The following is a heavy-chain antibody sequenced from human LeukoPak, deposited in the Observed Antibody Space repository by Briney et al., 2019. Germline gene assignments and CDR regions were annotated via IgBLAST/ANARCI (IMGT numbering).Heavy chain of an antibody. CDR3: ARFYAPGDYGDQPFWYYYYGMDV. V-gene: IGHV1-8*01. D-gene: IGHD4-17*01. J-gene: IGHJ6*02. CDR2: MNPNSGNT. CDR1: GYTFTSYD. Sequence: APVKVSCKASGYTFTSYDINWVRQATGHGLEWMGWMNPNSGNTGYAQKFQGRVTMTSNTSISTAYMELSSLRSEDTAVYYRARFYAPGDYGDQPFWYYYYGMDVWGQGTTVTVSS.